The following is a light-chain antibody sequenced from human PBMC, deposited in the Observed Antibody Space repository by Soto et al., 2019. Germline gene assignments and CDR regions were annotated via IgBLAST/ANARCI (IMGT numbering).Light chain of an antibody. CDR1: SSDVGGYNY. CDR3: QVWDSRDDHRV. J-gene: IGLJ2*01. CDR2: DVS. V-gene: IGLV2-8*01. Sequence: QSALTQIPSASGSPGQSVVISCTGTSSDVGGYNYVSWYQQHPGKAPKLIIYDVSKRPSGVPDRFSGSKSDNTASLTISRVEAGDEADYYCQVWDSRDDHRVFGGGTKLTVL.